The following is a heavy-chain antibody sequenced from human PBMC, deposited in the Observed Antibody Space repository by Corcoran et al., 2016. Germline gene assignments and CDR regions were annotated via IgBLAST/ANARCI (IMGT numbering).Heavy chain of an antibody. CDR2: IYYSGST. V-gene: IGHV4-59*01. CDR3: ARGPTTGDAFDI. Sequence: QVQLQESGPGLVKPSETLSLTCTVSGGSISSYYWSWIRQPPGKGLEWIGYIYYSGSTNSNPSLKSRVTISGDTSKNQFSLKLSSVTAADTAVYYGARGPTTGDAFDIWGQGTMVTVSS. D-gene: IGHD4-17*01. CDR1: GGSISSYY. J-gene: IGHJ3*02.